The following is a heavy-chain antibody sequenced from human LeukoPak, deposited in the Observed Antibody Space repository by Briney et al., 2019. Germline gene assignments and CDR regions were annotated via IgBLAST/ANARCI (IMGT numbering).Heavy chain of an antibody. Sequence: ASVKVSCKASGYTFTSYDINWVRQATGQGLEWMGWMNPNSGNTGYAQKFQGRVTMTRNTSISTAYMELSSLRSEDTAVYYCARGFTSYCSGGSCYSDAFDIWSQGTMVTVSS. CDR2: MNPNSGNT. V-gene: IGHV1-8*01. J-gene: IGHJ3*02. CDR1: GYTFTSYD. CDR3: ARGFTSYCSGGSCYSDAFDI. D-gene: IGHD2-15*01.